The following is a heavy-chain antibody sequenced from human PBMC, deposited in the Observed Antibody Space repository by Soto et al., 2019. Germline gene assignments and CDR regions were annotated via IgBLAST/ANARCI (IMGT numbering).Heavy chain of an antibody. Sequence: SETLSLTCTVSGGSISSYYWSWIRQPPGKGLEWIGYIYYSGSTNYNPSLKSRVTISVDTSKNQFSLKLSSVTAADTAVYYCARGRRNYYMDVWGKGTTVTVSS. J-gene: IGHJ6*03. CDR3: ARGRRNYYMDV. V-gene: IGHV4-59*08. CDR1: GGSISSYY. CDR2: IYYSGST.